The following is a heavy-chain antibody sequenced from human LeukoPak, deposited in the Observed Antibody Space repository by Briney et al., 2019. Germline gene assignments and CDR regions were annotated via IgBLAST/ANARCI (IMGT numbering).Heavy chain of an antibody. D-gene: IGHD3-10*01. CDR1: GYTFTGYY. Sequence: GASVKVSCKASGYTFTGYYMHWVRQSPGQGLEWMGWINPNGGGTNYAQKFPGRVTMTRNTSISTAYMELSSLRSEDTAVYYCARRVPLDYWGQGTLVTVSS. J-gene: IGHJ4*02. CDR2: INPNGGGT. CDR3: ARRVPLDY. V-gene: IGHV1-2*02.